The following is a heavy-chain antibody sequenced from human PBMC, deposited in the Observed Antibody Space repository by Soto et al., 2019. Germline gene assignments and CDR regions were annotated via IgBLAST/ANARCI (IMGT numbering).Heavy chain of an antibody. V-gene: IGHV3-74*01. CDR2: IDDGSGT. CDR1: KGTMSNHW. Sequence: GGSLRLSCAASKGTMSNHWMHWVRQAPGKGLVCVSRIDDGSGTSYADSVKGRFTVSRDNAKNTLYLQMFCLRAEDTAVYYCTNVFDNWGQGTLVTVSS. J-gene: IGHJ4*02. CDR3: TNVFDN.